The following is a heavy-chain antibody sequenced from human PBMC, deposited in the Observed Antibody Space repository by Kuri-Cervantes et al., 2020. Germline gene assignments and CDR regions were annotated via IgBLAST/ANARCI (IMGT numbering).Heavy chain of an antibody. D-gene: IGHD2-2*01. J-gene: IGHJ6*03. CDR2: ISGSGGST. Sequence: GGSLRLSCAASGFIVNNNYMAWARQAPGKGLEWVSAISGSGGSTYYADSVKGRFTISRDNSKNTLYLQMNSLRAEDTAVYYCAKDMDPEYCSSTSCPDYYYYYMDVWGKGTTVTVSS. CDR1: GFIVNNNY. V-gene: IGHV3-23*01. CDR3: AKDMDPEYCSSTSCPDYYYYYMDV.